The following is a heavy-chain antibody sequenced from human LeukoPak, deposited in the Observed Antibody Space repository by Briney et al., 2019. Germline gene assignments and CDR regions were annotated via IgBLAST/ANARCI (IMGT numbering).Heavy chain of an antibody. CDR2: IYYSGST. CDR3: AGGTYGSGSWGAFDT. CDR1: GGSISTYY. D-gene: IGHD3-10*01. J-gene: IGHJ3*02. V-gene: IGHV4-59*01. Sequence: SETLSLTCTVSGGSISTYYWSWIRQPPGKGLEWIGYIYYSGSTNYNPSLKSRVTISVDTSKNQFSLKLSSVTAADTAVYYCAGGTYGSGSWGAFDTWGQGTMVTVSS.